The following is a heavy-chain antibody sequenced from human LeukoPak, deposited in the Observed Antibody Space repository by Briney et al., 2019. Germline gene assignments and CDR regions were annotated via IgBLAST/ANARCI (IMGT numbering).Heavy chain of an antibody. CDR1: GGSISSYY. J-gene: IGHJ3*02. Sequence: PSETLSLTCTVSGGSISSYYWSWIRQPAGKGLEWIGRIYTSGSTNYNPSLKSRVTMSVDTSKNQFSLKLSSVTAADTAVYYCAVEMATIRGDAFDIWGQGTMVTVSS. D-gene: IGHD5-24*01. V-gene: IGHV4-4*07. CDR3: AVEMATIRGDAFDI. CDR2: IYTSGST.